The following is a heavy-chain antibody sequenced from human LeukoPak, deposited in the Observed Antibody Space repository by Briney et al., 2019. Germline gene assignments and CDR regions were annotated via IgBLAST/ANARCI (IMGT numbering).Heavy chain of an antibody. CDR3: AKEPIAVAGTFDY. CDR2: ISGSGGYT. Sequence: PGGSLRLSCAASGFTFSSYAMSWVRQDPGRGLEWVSAISGSGGYTWYADSMKGRSTISRDNSKNTLYLQMNSLRAEDTAVYYCAKEPIAVAGTFDYWGQGTLVTVSS. J-gene: IGHJ4*02. CDR1: GFTFSSYA. V-gene: IGHV3-23*01. D-gene: IGHD6-19*01.